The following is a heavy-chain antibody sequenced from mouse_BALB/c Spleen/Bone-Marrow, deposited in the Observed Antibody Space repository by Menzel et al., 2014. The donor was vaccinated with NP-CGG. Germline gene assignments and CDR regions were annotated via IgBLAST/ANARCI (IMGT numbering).Heavy chain of an antibody. D-gene: IGHD2-5*01. J-gene: IGHJ4*01. V-gene: IGHV1S137*01. CDR2: INTYFGDI. Sequence: QVQLKHSGAELVRPGVSVKISCKGSGYTFTDYAMHWVKQSHAESLEWIGVINTYFGDISYNQKFKGKATIAVDKTSRTVYMELARLTAEDSAIYYCARAYSNNYAMDYWGQGTSVTVSS. CDR3: ARAYSNNYAMDY. CDR1: GYTFTDYA.